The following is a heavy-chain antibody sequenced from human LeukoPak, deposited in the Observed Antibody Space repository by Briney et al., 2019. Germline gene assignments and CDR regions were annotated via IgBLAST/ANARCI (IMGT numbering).Heavy chain of an antibody. CDR3: ARDRSITEKYSGRYFHDY. J-gene: IGHJ4*02. Sequence: ASVKVSCKASRHTFTVYHVHWVRQAPGQGLEWMGWIDPNKGDTKCTQKFQGRVSMTRDTSFSTAYMELSRLTSDDTAVYYCARDRSITEKYSGRYFHDYWGQGSLVTVSS. D-gene: IGHD1-26*01. V-gene: IGHV1-2*02. CDR2: IDPNKGDT. CDR1: RHTFTVYH.